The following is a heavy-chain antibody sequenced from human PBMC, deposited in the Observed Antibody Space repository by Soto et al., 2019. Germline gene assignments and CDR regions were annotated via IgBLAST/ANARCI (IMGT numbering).Heavy chain of an antibody. V-gene: IGHV3-74*01. CDR3: LVVITPWSFDH. CDR2: ISSDGTDT. J-gene: IGHJ4*02. CDR1: GLALSNLW. D-gene: IGHD3-22*01. Sequence: EVQLVESGGGLAQPGGSLRLSCAASGLALSNLWMHWVRQAPGKGLVWVSRISSDGTDTNYADSVKGRFTISRDNAKNTLYLQMTSLKAEGTAVYYCLVVITPWSFDHWGQGALVTVSS.